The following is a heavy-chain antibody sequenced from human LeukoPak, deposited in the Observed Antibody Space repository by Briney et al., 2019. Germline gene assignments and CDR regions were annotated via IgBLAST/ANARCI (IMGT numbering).Heavy chain of an antibody. CDR2: IYTSGST. D-gene: IGHD6-19*01. CDR1: GGSISSYY. V-gene: IGHV4-4*07. CDR3: ARSYSSGWYGDYFDY. Sequence: SETLSLTRTVSGGSISSYYWSWIRQPAGKGLEWIGRIYTSGSTNYNPSLKSRVTMSVDTSKNQFSLELSSVTAADTAVYYCARSYSSGWYGDYFDYWGQGTLVTVSS. J-gene: IGHJ4*02.